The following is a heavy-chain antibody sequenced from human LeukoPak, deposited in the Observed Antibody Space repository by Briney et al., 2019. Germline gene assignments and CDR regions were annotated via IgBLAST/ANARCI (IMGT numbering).Heavy chain of an antibody. V-gene: IGHV3-23*01. CDR1: GFTFSSYA. Sequence: GGSLRLSCAASGFTFSSYAMSWVRQAPGKGLEWVSAISGSGGSTYYADSVKGRFTISRDNSKNTLYLQMNSLRAEDTAVYYCAKDGLYSSSWFPPPHGMDAWGKGTTVTVSS. J-gene: IGHJ6*04. D-gene: IGHD6-13*01. CDR2: ISGSGGST. CDR3: AKDGLYSSSWFPPPHGMDA.